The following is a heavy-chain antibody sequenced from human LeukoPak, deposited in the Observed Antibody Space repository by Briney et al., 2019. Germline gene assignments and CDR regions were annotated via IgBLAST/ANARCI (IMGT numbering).Heavy chain of an antibody. CDR2: ISSSGSYI. CDR1: GVTFSSYS. CDR3: ARVEEAAAFNP. V-gene: IGHV3-21*01. Sequence: PGGSLRLSCAASGVTFSSYSMNWVRKAPGKGLEWVSSISSSGSYIYYADSVKGRFTISRDNAKNSLYLQMNSLRAEDTAVYYCARVEEAAAFNPWGQGTLVTVSS. D-gene: IGHD6-13*01. J-gene: IGHJ4*02.